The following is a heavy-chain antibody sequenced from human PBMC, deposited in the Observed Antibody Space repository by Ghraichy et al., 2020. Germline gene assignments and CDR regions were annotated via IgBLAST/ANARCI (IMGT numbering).Heavy chain of an antibody. J-gene: IGHJ3*02. CDR2: IIAILGAA. CDR3: AHAESLRGAFDI. V-gene: IGHV1-69*04. Sequence: SVKVSCKASGGTFSSYAFTWVRQAPGQGLEWMGRIIAILGAANYAQNFQGRVTITADTSTSTSYMDLSSLRSEDTAVYYCAHAESLRGAFDIWGQGTMVTVSS. CDR1: GGTFSSYA.